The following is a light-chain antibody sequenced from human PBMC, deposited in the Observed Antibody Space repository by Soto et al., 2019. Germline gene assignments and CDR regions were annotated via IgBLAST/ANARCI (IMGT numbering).Light chain of an antibody. CDR1: QFLSSY. CDR2: DTS. V-gene: IGKV3-11*01. J-gene: IGKJ4*01. CDR3: QQYGSSLT. Sequence: EVVLTQSPATLSLAPGERATLSCRASQFLSSYLAWYQQKPGQPPRLLIYDTSNRATGIPARFSGSGSGTEFTLTISSLQSEDFAVYYCQQYGSSLTFGGGTKVDIK.